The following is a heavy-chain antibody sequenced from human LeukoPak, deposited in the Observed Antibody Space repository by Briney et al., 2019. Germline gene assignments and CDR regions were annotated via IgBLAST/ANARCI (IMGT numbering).Heavy chain of an antibody. D-gene: IGHD2-15*01. CDR3: AREGALNCSGGSCYGDSFDY. CDR2: INPNSGGT. J-gene: IGHJ4*02. Sequence: ASVTVSCKASGYTFTGYYMHWVRQAPGQGLEWMGWINPNSGGTNYAQKFQGRVTMTRDTSISTAYMELSRLRSDDTAVYYCAREGALNCSGGSCYGDSFDYWGQGTLVTVSS. V-gene: IGHV1-2*02. CDR1: GYTFTGYY.